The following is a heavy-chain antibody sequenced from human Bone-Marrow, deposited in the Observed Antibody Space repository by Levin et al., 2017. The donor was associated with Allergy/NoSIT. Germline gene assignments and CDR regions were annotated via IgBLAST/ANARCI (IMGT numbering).Heavy chain of an antibody. CDR2: INPKNGDT. Sequence: ASVKVSCKTSGYTFSDCYVQWVRQAPGQGLEWIGWINPKNGDTRYAQKFQGRVTMTRDTSINTVYMEMSGLRSDDTAVYYCARDLAGGAYSYYHYMDVWGKGATVTVSS. J-gene: IGHJ6*03. V-gene: IGHV1-2*02. D-gene: IGHD1-26*01. CDR3: ARDLAGGAYSYYHYMDV. CDR1: GYTFSDCY.